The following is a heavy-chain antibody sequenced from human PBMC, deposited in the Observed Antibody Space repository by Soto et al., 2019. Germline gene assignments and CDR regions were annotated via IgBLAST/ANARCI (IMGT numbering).Heavy chain of an antibody. D-gene: IGHD2-15*01. CDR1: GGSISSYY. V-gene: IGHV4-59*01. CDR3: ARVFVRGYYGMDV. CDR2: IYYSGST. Sequence: NPSETLSLTCTVSGGSISSYYWSWIRQPPGKGLEWIGYIYYSGSTNYNPSLKSRVTISVDTSKNQFSLKLSSVTAADTAVYYCARVFVRGYYGMDVWGQGTTVTVSS. J-gene: IGHJ6*02.